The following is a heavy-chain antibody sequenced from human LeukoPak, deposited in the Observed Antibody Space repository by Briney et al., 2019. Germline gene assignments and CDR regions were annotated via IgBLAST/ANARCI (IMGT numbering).Heavy chain of an antibody. D-gene: IGHD6-13*01. V-gene: IGHV3-23*01. CDR3: ARGGRSSSIWYLDY. CDR2: ISGSGGST. J-gene: IGHJ4*02. CDR1: GLTLGSYA. Sequence: GGSLRLSCAASGLTLGSYAMSWVRQAPGKGLQWVSAISGSGGSTYSADSVKGRFTISRDNARNSLYLQMNTLRVEDTALYYCARGGRSSSIWYLDYWGQGTLVTVSS.